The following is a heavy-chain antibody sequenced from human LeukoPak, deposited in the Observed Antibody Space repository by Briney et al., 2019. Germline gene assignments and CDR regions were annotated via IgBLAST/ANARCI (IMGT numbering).Heavy chain of an antibody. CDR3: AKKGRIAAAGSTGGYNY. V-gene: IGHV3-23*01. Sequence: GGSLRLSCAASGFTFSSYAMSWVRQAPGKGLEWVSAIRGSGSSTYYADSVKGRFTISRDNSKNTLYLQMNSLRAEDTAVYYCAKKGRIAAAGSTGGYNYWGQGTLVTVSS. CDR1: GFTFSSYA. CDR2: IRGSGSST. J-gene: IGHJ4*02. D-gene: IGHD6-13*01.